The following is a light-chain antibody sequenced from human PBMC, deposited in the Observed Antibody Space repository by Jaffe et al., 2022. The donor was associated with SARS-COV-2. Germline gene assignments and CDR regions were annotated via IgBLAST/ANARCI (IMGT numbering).Light chain of an antibody. CDR2: GNN. CDR3: ATWDDSLNGV. V-gene: IGLV1-44*01. Sequence: QSVLTQPPSASATPGQRVTISCSGSSSNIGSNTVNWYQQLPGTAPKLLIYGNNRRPSGVPDRFSGSKSGTSASLAISGLQSEDEADYYCATWDDSLNGVFGGGTKLTVL. CDR1: SSNIGSNT. J-gene: IGLJ2*01.